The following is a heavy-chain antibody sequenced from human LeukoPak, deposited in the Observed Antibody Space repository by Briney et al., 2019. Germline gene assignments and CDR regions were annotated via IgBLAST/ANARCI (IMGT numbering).Heavy chain of an antibody. CDR3: ARDSGRWLQLSPAGFDY. CDR1: GGSISSYY. V-gene: IGHV4-4*07. CDR2: IYTSGST. D-gene: IGHD5-24*01. J-gene: IGHJ4*02. Sequence: SETLSLTCTVSGGSISSYYWSWIRQPAGKGLEWIGRIYTSGSTNYNPSLKSRVTMSVDTSKNQFSLKLSSVTAADTAVYYCARDSGRWLQLSPAGFDYWGQGTLVTVSS.